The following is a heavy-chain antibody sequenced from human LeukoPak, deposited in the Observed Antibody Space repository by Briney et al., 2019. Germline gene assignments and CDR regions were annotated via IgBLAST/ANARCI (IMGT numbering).Heavy chain of an antibody. CDR2: ISGSGGST. CDR3: AKVLHDSSGYYLDAFDI. CDR1: GFTVSSYA. Sequence: QTGGSLRLSCAASGFTVSSYAMSWVRQAPGKGLEWVSAISGSGGSTYYADSVKGRFTISRDNSKNTLYLQMNSLRAEDTAVYYCAKVLHDSSGYYLDAFDIWGQGTMVTVSS. J-gene: IGHJ3*02. D-gene: IGHD3-22*01. V-gene: IGHV3-23*01.